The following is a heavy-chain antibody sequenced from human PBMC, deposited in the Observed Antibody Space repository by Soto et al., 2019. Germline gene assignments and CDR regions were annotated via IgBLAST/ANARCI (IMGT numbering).Heavy chain of an antibody. J-gene: IGHJ5*02. V-gene: IGHV4-39*01. CDR1: GGSINSASYH. CDR3: ARHVHSSSWYWNWFDP. CDR2: IFYTGST. Sequence: SETLSLTCSVSGGSINSASYHWSWLRQHPGKGLEFIGYIFYTGSTYYNPSLKSRVTISVDTSKNQFSLKLSSVTAADTAVYYCARHVHSSSWYWNWFDPWGQGTLVTVSS. D-gene: IGHD6-13*01.